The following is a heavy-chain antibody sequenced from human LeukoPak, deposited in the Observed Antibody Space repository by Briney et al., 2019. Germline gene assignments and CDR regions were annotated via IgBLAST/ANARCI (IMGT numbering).Heavy chain of an antibody. CDR3: AGRNLDTAMVPFDY. CDR1: GGTFSSYA. J-gene: IGHJ4*02. CDR2: IIPTFGTA. Sequence: GASVKVSCKASGGTFSSYAISWVRQAPGQGLEWMGGIIPTFGTANYAQKFQGRVTITTDESTSTAYMELSSLRSEDTAVYYCAGRNLDTAMVPFDYWGQRTLVTVSS. V-gene: IGHV1-69*05. D-gene: IGHD5-18*01.